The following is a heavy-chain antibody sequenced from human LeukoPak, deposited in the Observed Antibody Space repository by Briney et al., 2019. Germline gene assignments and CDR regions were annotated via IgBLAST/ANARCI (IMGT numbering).Heavy chain of an antibody. J-gene: IGHJ6*04. D-gene: IGHD3-10*02. CDR1: GLTFSNYN. Sequence: PGGSLRLSCAASGLTFSNYNMNWVRQAPGKGLEWVSSISTSGSYIYYANSMKGRFTISRDNAKNSLYLQMNSLRVEDSAVYYCAELGITMIGGVWGKGTTVTISS. V-gene: IGHV3-21*01. CDR3: AELGITMIGGV. CDR2: ISTSGSYI.